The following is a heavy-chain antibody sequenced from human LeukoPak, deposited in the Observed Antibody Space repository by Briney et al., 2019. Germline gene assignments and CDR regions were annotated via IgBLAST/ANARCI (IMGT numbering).Heavy chain of an antibody. CDR3: VKEGTPVISHAFDI. Sequence: GGSLRLSCAASGFTFSGYWMSWVRQAPGKGLEWLANIKSDGSEKYYVDSVKGRSTISRDNAKNSLYLEMNSLRPEDTAVYYCVKEGTPVISHAFDIWGQGTMVTVSS. CDR2: IKSDGSEK. CDR1: GFTFSGYW. J-gene: IGHJ3*02. D-gene: IGHD1-1*01. V-gene: IGHV3-7*01.